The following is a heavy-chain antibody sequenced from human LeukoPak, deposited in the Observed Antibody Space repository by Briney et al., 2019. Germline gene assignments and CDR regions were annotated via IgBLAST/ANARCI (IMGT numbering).Heavy chain of an antibody. CDR2: IHNSGRS. V-gene: IGHV4-31*03. CDR1: LGSPSSGVYY. Sequence: SRSLSVTRTVSLGSPSSGVYYCRWVRHHPGKGLECIGYIHNSGRSFYNPSRKSRVTISGDTSENQFSLKLSSVTAADTAVYYCARQVGATSVDYWGQGTLVTVSS. D-gene: IGHD1-26*01. J-gene: IGHJ4*02. CDR3: ARQVGATSVDY.